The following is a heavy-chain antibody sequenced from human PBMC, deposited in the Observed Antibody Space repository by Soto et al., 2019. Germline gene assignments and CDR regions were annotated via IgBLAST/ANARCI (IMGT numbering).Heavy chain of an antibody. Sequence: GGSLRLSCAASRFTFSDYYMNWIRQSPGKGLEWVSYISSSGSTIYYADSVKGRFTISRDNANNSLYLQMSSLRAEDTAVYHCARAHLGGDSNGMDVWGQGTTVTVSS. V-gene: IGHV3-11*01. CDR3: ARAHLGGDSNGMDV. CDR2: ISSSGSTI. D-gene: IGHD3-16*01. CDR1: RFTFSDYY. J-gene: IGHJ6*02.